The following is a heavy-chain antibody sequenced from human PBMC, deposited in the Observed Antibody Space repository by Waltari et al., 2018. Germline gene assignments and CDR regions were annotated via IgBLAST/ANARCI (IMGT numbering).Heavy chain of an antibody. Sequence: QVQLVQSGAEVKKPGSSVKVSCKASGGTFSSYTISWVRQAPGQGLEWMGRIIPILGIANYAQKFQGRVTITADKSTSTAYMELSSLRSEDTAVYYCARDASYYYDSSGYPPDYWGQGTLVTVSS. J-gene: IGHJ4*02. CDR3: ARDASYYYDSSGYPPDY. V-gene: IGHV1-69*08. D-gene: IGHD3-22*01. CDR1: GGTFSSYT. CDR2: IIPILGIA.